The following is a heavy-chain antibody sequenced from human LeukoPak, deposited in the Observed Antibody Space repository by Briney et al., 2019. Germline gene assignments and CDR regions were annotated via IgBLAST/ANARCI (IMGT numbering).Heavy chain of an antibody. Sequence: PSETLSLTCSVSGRSINNHYWTWIRQPPGKALEWVGYIFEIGNTNYNPSLKSRVTVSLETSKNQFSLRLNSVTAADTAVYYCARGMMPDWFDFWGQGTLVTVSS. J-gene: IGHJ5*01. CDR1: GRSINNHY. V-gene: IGHV4-59*11. CDR2: IFEIGNT. CDR3: ARGMMPDWFDF. D-gene: IGHD2-2*01.